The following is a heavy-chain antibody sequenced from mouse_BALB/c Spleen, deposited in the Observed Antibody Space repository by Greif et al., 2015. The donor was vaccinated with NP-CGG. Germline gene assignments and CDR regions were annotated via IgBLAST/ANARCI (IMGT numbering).Heavy chain of an antibody. J-gene: IGHJ4*01. Sequence: EVMLVESGGGLVKPGGSLKLSCAASGFTFSSYAMSRVRQTPEKRLEWVATISSGGSYTYYPDSVKGLFTISRDNAKNTLYLQMSSLRSEDTAMYYCARSHYYGSSHAMDYWGQGTSVTVSS. CDR3: ARSHYYGSSHAMDY. CDR1: GFTFSSYA. V-gene: IGHV5-9-1*01. D-gene: IGHD1-1*01. CDR2: ISSGGSYT.